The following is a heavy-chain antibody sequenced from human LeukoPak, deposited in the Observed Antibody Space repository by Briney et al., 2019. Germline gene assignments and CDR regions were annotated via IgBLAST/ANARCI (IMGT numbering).Heavy chain of an antibody. CDR1: NGSISYYY. V-gene: IGHV4-59*01. CDR2: IYNSGT. Sequence: SETLSLTCTVSNGSISYYYWTWIRQPPGKALEWIGYIYNSGTNYNPSLRDRVTMSVDTSKNQFSLKLSSVTAADTAVYYCAREPHFDSTGYYYPQPFDIWGQGTVVTVSS. CDR3: AREPHFDSTGYYYPQPFDI. D-gene: IGHD3-22*01. J-gene: IGHJ3*02.